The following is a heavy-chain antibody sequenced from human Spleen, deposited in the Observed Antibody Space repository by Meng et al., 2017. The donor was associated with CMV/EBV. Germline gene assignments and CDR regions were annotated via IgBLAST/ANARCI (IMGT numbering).Heavy chain of an antibody. CDR3: AKSHVGVFGVVIIGIGSYYYGMDV. Sequence: GGSLRLSCAPSRFTFSSYAMSWVRQAAGKGLEWVSAISGSGRSTYYADSVKGRFTISRDNSKNTLFLQMNSLRAEDTAVYYCAKSHVGVFGVVIIGIGSYYYGMDVWGQGTTVTVSS. V-gene: IGHV3-23*01. J-gene: IGHJ6*02. CDR1: RFTFSSYA. D-gene: IGHD3-3*01. CDR2: ISGSGRST.